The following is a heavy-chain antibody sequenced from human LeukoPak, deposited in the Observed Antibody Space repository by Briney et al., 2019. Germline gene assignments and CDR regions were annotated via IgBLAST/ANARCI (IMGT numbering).Heavy chain of an antibody. J-gene: IGHJ4*02. CDR1: GGSISSYY. CDR2: IYYSGST. CDR3: AKIRFLEWLLSPGGYFDY. D-gene: IGHD3-3*01. Sequence: PSETLSLTCTASGGSISSYYWSWIRQPPGKGLEWIGYIYYSGSTNYNPSLKSRVTISVDTSKNQFSLKLSSVTAADTAVYYCAKIRFLEWLLSPGGYFDYWGQGTLVTVSS. V-gene: IGHV4-59*01.